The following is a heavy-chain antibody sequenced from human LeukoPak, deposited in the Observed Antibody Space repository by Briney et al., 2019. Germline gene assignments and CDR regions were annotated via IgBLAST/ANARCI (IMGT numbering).Heavy chain of an antibody. J-gene: IGHJ6*03. Sequence: ASVKVSCKASGGTFSSYAISWVRQAPGQGLEWMGGIIPIFGTANYAQKFQGRVTMTRDTSTSTVYMELSSLRSEDTAVYYCARDRGYVAYYYYYYMDVWGKGTTVTISS. CDR1: GGTFSSYA. CDR2: IIPIFGTA. V-gene: IGHV1-69*05. CDR3: ARDRGYVAYYYYYYMDV. D-gene: IGHD5-12*01.